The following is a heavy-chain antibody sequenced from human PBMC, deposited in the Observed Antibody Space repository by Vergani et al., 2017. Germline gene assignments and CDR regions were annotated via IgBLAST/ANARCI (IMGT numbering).Heavy chain of an antibody. J-gene: IGHJ4*02. CDR2: IHHSGST. Sequence: QVQLQESGAGLVRPSDTLSLTCAVSGYSINTDGWWGWIRQPPGKGLEWIALIHHSGSTYYNPSLKSRVTMYVDTSKNQFSLRLRSMTAVDTAVYFCAGAVESDSYYPDYSEHWGQGHLVTVSS. CDR3: AGAVESDSYYPDYSEH. V-gene: IGHV4-28*03. D-gene: IGHD1-26*01. CDR1: GYSINTDGW.